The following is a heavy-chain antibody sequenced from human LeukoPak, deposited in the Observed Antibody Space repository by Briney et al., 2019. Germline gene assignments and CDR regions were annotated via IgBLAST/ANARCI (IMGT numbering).Heavy chain of an antibody. CDR3: ARAMTAEDYYNYMDV. D-gene: IGHD2-2*01. J-gene: IGHJ6*03. Sequence: PGGSLRLSCAASGFTFSSYSMNWVRQAPGKGLEWVSSISSSSSYIYYADSVKGRFTISRDNDKNSLYLQMNSLRAEDTAVYYCARAMTAEDYYNYMDVWGKGTTVTVSS. CDR2: ISSSSSYI. CDR1: GFTFSSYS. V-gene: IGHV3-21*01.